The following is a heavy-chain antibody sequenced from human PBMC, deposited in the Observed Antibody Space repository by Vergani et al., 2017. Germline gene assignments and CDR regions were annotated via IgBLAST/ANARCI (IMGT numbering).Heavy chain of an antibody. D-gene: IGHD3-3*01. Sequence: VQLVQSGAEVKKPGATVKISCKVSGYTFTDYYMHWVQQAPGQGLEWMGIINPSGGSTSYAQKCQGRVTMTRDTSTSTVYMELSSLRSEDTAVYYCARVSRRITIFGVVRQRGAFDIWGQGTMVTVSS. CDR2: INPSGGST. V-gene: IGHV1-46*01. CDR3: ARVSRRITIFGVVRQRGAFDI. CDR1: GYTFTDYY. J-gene: IGHJ3*02.